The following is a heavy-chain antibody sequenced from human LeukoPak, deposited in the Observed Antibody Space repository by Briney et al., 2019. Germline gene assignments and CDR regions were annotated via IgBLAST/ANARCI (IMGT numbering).Heavy chain of an antibody. V-gene: IGHV1-46*01. CDR1: GYTFTSYY. Sequence: GASVKVSCKASGYTFTSYYMHWVRQAPGQGLEWMGIINPSGGSTSYAQKFQGRVTMTRDMSTSTVYMELSSLRSEDTAVYYCARVVKYSSGPLTDLLPYYFDSWGQGTLVTVSS. J-gene: IGHJ4*02. CDR3: ARVVKYSSGPLTDLLPYYFDS. CDR2: INPSGGST. D-gene: IGHD6-19*01.